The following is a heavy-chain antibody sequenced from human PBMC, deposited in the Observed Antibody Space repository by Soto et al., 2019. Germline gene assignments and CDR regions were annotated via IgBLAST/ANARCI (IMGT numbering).Heavy chain of an antibody. CDR2: ISYDGSNK. V-gene: IGHV3-30-3*01. D-gene: IGHD3-10*01. J-gene: IGHJ6*02. CDR3: ARCFLVRGAASGMDV. Sequence: RGLEWVAVISYDGSNKYYADSVKGRFTISRDNSKNTLYRQMNSLRAEDTAVYYCARCFLVRGAASGMDVWGQGTTVTVS.